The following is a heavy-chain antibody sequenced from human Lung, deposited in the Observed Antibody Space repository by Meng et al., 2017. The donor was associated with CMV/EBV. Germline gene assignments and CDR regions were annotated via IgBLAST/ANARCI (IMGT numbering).Heavy chain of an antibody. CDR2: IYYSGST. D-gene: IGHD3-3*01. V-gene: IGHV4-59*01. CDR1: GGSISSYY. J-gene: IGHJ6*02. CDR3: ARGGYYDFWSGYSYYYYYGMDV. Sequence: SETLSLXCTVSGGSISSYYWSWIRQPPGKGLEWIGYIYYSGSTNYNPSLKSRVTISVDTYKNQFSLKLSSVTAADTAGYYCARGGYYDFWSGYSYYYYYGMDVWGQGTSVXVSS.